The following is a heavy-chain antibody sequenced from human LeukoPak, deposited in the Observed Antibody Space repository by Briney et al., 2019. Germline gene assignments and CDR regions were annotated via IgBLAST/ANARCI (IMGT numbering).Heavy chain of an antibody. D-gene: IGHD2-21*01. CDR3: ARDHMYAFDI. J-gene: IGHJ3*02. V-gene: IGHV3-48*02. Sequence: PGGSLRLSCAASGFTFSTYSMNWVRQAPGKGLEWSSYITSTSGLIYYADSVRGRFTISRDNAKSSLYLQMNSLRDEDTAVYYCARDHMYAFDIWGQGALVAVSS. CDR2: ITSTSGLI. CDR1: GFTFSTYS.